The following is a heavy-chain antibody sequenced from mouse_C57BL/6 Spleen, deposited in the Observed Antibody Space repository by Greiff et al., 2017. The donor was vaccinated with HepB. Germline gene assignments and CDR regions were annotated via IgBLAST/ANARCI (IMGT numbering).Heavy chain of an antibody. V-gene: IGHV1-26*01. J-gene: IGHJ2*01. Sequence: EVQLQQSGPELVKPGASVKISCKASGYTFTDYYMNWVKQSHGKSLEWIGDINPNNGGTSYNQKFKGKATLTVDKSSSTAYMELRSLTSEDSAVYYCARASDGYPHYFDYWGQGTTLTVSS. D-gene: IGHD2-3*01. CDR3: ARASDGYPHYFDY. CDR2: INPNNGGT. CDR1: GYTFTDYY.